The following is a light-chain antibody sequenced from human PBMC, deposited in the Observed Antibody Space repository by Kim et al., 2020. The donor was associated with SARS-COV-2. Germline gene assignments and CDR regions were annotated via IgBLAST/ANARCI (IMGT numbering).Light chain of an antibody. J-gene: IGKJ2*01. Sequence: DIQMTQSPSSLSASVGDRVTITCRASQSISSYLNWYQQKPGKVPKLLIYAASSLQSGVPSRFSGSGSGTDFTLTISSLQPEDFATYYCQQSYSTPYTFGQGTQAGD. CDR1: QSISSY. CDR2: AAS. CDR3: QQSYSTPYT. V-gene: IGKV1-39*01.